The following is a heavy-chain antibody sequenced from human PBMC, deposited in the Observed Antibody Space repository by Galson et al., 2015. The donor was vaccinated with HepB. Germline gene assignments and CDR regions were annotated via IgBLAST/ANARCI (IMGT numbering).Heavy chain of an antibody. CDR1: GFTFGDYT. J-gene: IGHJ6*02. Sequence: SLRLSCAASGFTFGDYTVSWFRQAPGKGLEWVGFIRSKAYGGTTEYAASVKGRFTISRADSKSIAYLQMNSLKSDDTAVYHCTRDRVGGSSGIGLFGDYYYGMDVWGQGTTVTVSS. CDR2: IRSKAYGGTT. CDR3: TRDRVGGSSGIGLFGDYYYGMDV. V-gene: IGHV3-49*03. D-gene: IGHD3-10*01.